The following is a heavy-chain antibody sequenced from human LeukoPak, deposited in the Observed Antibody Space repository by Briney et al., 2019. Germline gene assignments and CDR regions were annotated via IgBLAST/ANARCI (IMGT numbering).Heavy chain of an antibody. D-gene: IGHD3-10*01. Sequence: ASVKVSCKASGYTFTGYYMHWVRQAPGQGLEWMGWINPNSGGTNYAQKFQGRVTMTRDTSTSTAYMELSRLRSDDTAVYYCARAEGYGSGPGGPWGQGTLVTVSS. CDR3: ARAEGYGSGPGGP. CDR1: GYTFTGYY. J-gene: IGHJ5*02. V-gene: IGHV1-2*02. CDR2: INPNSGGT.